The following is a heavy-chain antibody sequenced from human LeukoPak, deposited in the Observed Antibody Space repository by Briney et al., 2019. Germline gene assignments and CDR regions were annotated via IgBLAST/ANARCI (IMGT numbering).Heavy chain of an antibody. Sequence: ASVKFSCKVSGYTLTELSMRWVRQAPGKGLEWMGGFDPEDGETIYAQKFQGRVTMTEDTSTDTAYMELSSLRSEDTAVYYCAAAGRNFWSGYWFDPWGQGTLVTVSS. CDR3: AAAGRNFWSGYWFDP. CDR2: FDPEDGET. J-gene: IGHJ5*02. D-gene: IGHD3-3*01. V-gene: IGHV1-24*01. CDR1: GYTLTELS.